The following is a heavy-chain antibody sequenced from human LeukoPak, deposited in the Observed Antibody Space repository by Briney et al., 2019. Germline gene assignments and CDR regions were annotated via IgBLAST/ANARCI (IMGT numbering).Heavy chain of an antibody. CDR2: INSDGSST. D-gene: IGHD6-13*01. J-gene: IGHJ6*02. CDR1: GFTFSSYW. CDR3: ARDIGYSSSWYPYYYYYGMDV. V-gene: IGHV3-74*01. Sequence: GGSLRLSCATSGFTFSSYWMHWVRQAPGKGLVWVSRINSDGSSTSYADSVKGRFTISRDNAKNTLYLQMNSLRAEDTAVYYCARDIGYSSSWYPYYYYYGMDVWGQGTTVTVSS.